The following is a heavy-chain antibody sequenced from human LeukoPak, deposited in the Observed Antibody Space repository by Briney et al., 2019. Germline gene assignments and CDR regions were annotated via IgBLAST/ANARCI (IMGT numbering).Heavy chain of an antibody. CDR3: ARTQIYSFDNSGYYN. V-gene: IGHV4-4*07. Sequence: KASETLSLTCTGSGVSINNYYWSWIRQAAGKGLEWIGRIYSSGSTSDNPSLRSRVTMSVDTPKKKFSLSLSSVTAADTAVYYCARTQIYSFDNSGYYNWGQGTLVTVSS. D-gene: IGHD3-22*01. J-gene: IGHJ4*02. CDR2: IYSSGST. CDR1: GVSINNYY.